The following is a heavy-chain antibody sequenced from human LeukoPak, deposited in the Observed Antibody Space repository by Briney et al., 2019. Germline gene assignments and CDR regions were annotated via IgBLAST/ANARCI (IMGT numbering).Heavy chain of an antibody. CDR1: GFTFSSYW. D-gene: IGHD1-26*01. CDR2: IKQDGSEK. CDR3: ARKTLGGYYYYYMDV. Sequence: GGSLRLSCAASGFTFSSYWMSWVRQAPGKGLEWVANIKQDGSEKYYVDSVKGRFTISRDNAKNSLYLQMNSLRAEDTAVYYCARKTLGGYYYYYMDVWGKGTTVTVSS. J-gene: IGHJ6*03. V-gene: IGHV3-7*01.